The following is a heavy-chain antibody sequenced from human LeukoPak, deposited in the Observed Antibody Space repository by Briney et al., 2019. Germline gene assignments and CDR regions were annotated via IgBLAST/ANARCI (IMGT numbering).Heavy chain of an antibody. J-gene: IGHJ4*02. CDR3: TTPYYYGSGTITPIYYFDY. Sequence: GGSLRLSCAASGFTFSNYGMHWVRQAPGKGLEWVAVIWYDGSYKYYAESVKGRFTISRDNSKSTLYLQMNSLRAEDTAVYYCTTPYYYGSGTITPIYYFDYWGQGTLVTVSS. V-gene: IGHV3-33*01. CDR2: IWYDGSYK. D-gene: IGHD3-10*01. CDR1: GFTFSNYG.